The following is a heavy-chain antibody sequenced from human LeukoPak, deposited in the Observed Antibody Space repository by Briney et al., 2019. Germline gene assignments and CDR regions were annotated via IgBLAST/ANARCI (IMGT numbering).Heavy chain of an antibody. Sequence: SVKVSCKASGGTFSSYAISWVRQAPGQGLEWMGRIIPILGIANYAQKFQGKVTITADKSTSTAYMELSSLRSEDTAVYYCARTDGSGSYWFGAFDIWGQGTMVTVSS. J-gene: IGHJ3*02. V-gene: IGHV1-69*04. D-gene: IGHD3-10*01. CDR2: IIPILGIA. CDR3: ARTDGSGSYWFGAFDI. CDR1: GGTFSSYA.